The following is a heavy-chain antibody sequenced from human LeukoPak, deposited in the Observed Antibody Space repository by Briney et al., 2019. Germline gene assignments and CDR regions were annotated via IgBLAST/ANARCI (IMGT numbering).Heavy chain of an antibody. V-gene: IGHV3-30-3*01. Sequence: PGGSLRLSCAASGFTFSSYAMHWVRQAPGKGLEWVAVISYDGSNKYYADSVKGRFTISRDNSKNTLYLQMNSLRTEDTAVYYCARLGEKADFDYWGQGTLVTVSS. CDR1: GFTFSSYA. D-gene: IGHD3-16*01. J-gene: IGHJ4*02. CDR3: ARLGEKADFDY. CDR2: ISYDGSNK.